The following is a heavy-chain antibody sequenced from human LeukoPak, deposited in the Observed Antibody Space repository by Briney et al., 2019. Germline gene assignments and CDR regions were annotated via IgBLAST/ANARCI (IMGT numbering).Heavy chain of an antibody. CDR2: INAGNGNT. D-gene: IGHD6-13*01. Sequence: TSVKVSCKASGYTFTSYAMHWVRQAPGQRLEWMGWINAGNGNTKYSQKFQGRVTITRDTSASTAYMELSSLRSEDTAVYYCARAPPYSSSWSTFDYWGQGTLVTVSS. CDR1: GYTFTSYA. CDR3: ARAPPYSSSWSTFDY. J-gene: IGHJ4*02. V-gene: IGHV1-3*01.